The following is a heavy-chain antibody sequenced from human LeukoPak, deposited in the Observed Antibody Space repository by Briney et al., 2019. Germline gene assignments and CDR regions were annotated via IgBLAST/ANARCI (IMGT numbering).Heavy chain of an antibody. J-gene: IGHJ4*02. CDR3: ARGLIPRPPDY. CDR2: ISVYNGNT. Sequence: GASVKVSCKASGYTFTSCGITWVRQAPGQGLEWMGWISVYNGNTNYPQKLQGRVTMTTDTSTSTAYMELRSLISDDTAVYYCARGLIPRPPDYWGQGTLVTVSS. V-gene: IGHV1-18*01. D-gene: IGHD2-21*01. CDR1: GYTFTSCG.